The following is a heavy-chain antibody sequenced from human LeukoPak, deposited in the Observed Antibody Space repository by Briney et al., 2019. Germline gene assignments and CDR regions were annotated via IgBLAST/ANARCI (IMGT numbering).Heavy chain of an antibody. Sequence: PSETLSLTCADYGGSFSGYYWSWIRQPPGKGLEWIGEINHSGSTNYNPSLKSRVTISVDTSKNQFSLKLSSVTAADTAAYYCARGYYGSGKPRNYYYYYGMDVWGKGTTVTVSS. J-gene: IGHJ6*04. CDR1: GGSFSGYY. CDR2: INHSGST. V-gene: IGHV4-34*01. CDR3: ARGYYGSGKPRNYYYYYGMDV. D-gene: IGHD3-10*01.